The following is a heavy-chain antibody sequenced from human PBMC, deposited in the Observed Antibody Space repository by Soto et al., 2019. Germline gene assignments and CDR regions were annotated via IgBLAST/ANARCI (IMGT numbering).Heavy chain of an antibody. CDR2: ISGSGGST. CDR1: GFTFSSYA. Sequence: PGGSLRLSCAASGFTFSSYAMSWVRQAPGKGLEWVSAISGSGGSTYYADSVKGRFTISRDNSKNTLYLQMNSLRAEDTAVYYCAKAKYSGYEPHYYYYYGMDVWGQGTTVTVSS. J-gene: IGHJ6*02. CDR3: AKAKYSGYEPHYYYYYGMDV. D-gene: IGHD5-12*01. V-gene: IGHV3-23*01.